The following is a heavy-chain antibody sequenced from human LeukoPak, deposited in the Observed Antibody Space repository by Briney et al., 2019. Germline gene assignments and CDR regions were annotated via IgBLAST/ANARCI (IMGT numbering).Heavy chain of an antibody. CDR1: GFAFSSYA. CDR3: ANDYRSGSFHDF. CDR2: ISRRDDYT. V-gene: IGHV3-23*01. D-gene: IGHD3-10*01. Sequence: GGSLRLSCAASGFAFSSYAMSWVRQPPGKGLEWVSVISRRDDYTYYADSVKGRFTISRGNSKNTLYLQMNTLRAEDTAVYYCANDYRSGSFHDFWGQGTLVTVSS. J-gene: IGHJ4*02.